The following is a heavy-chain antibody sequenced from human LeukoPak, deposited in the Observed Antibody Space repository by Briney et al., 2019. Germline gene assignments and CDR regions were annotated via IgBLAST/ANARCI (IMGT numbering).Heavy chain of an antibody. J-gene: IGHJ4*02. CDR2: IKRDGSEK. D-gene: IGHD1-26*01. Sequence: GGSLRLSCAASGFMLSNYWMSWVRQAPGKGLEWVANIKRDGSEKYYVDSVKGRFTISRDNAENSLYLQMNNLRVDDTAMYYCARDNSAGDYWGQGTLVTVSS. CDR3: ARDNSAGDY. V-gene: IGHV3-7*01. CDR1: GFMLSNYW.